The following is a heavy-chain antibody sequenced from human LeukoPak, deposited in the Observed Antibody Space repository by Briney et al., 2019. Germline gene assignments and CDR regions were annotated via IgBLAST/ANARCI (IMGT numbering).Heavy chain of an antibody. D-gene: IGHD3-3*01. Sequence: GGSLRLSCAACGFTFSSYSMNLVRQAPGKGLEWVSSISSSSSYIYYADSVKGRFTISRDNAKNSLYLQMNSLRAEDTAVYYCARLDFWSGHWYYGMDVWGQGTTVTVSS. CDR2: ISSSSSYI. CDR1: GFTFSSYS. CDR3: ARLDFWSGHWYYGMDV. J-gene: IGHJ6*02. V-gene: IGHV3-21*01.